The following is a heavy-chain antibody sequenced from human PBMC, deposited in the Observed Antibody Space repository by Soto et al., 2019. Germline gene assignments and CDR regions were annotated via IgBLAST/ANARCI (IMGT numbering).Heavy chain of an antibody. J-gene: IGHJ4*02. V-gene: IGHV3-23*01. Sequence: EVQLLKSGGGLVQPGGSLRLSCAASGFTFSSYAMSWVRQAPGKGLEWVSAISGSGGSTYYADSVKGRFTISRDNSKNTLYLQMNSLRAEDTAVYYCADDIVVVPAATQLDYWGQGTLVTVSS. CDR1: GFTFSSYA. CDR2: ISGSGGST. D-gene: IGHD2-2*01. CDR3: ADDIVVVPAATQLDY.